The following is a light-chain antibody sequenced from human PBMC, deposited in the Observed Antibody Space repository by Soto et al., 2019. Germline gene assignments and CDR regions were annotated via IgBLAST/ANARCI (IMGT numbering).Light chain of an antibody. CDR3: CSYAGTNTFG. CDR1: SSDVGSYNL. J-gene: IGLJ1*01. Sequence: SALTQPASVSGSPGQSITISCTGTSSDVGSYNLVSWYQQHPGKAPKLMIYEGNKRPSGVSNRFSGSKSANTASLTISGLQTEDEAEYYCCSYAGTNTFGFGTGTKVTVL. V-gene: IGLV2-23*01. CDR2: EGN.